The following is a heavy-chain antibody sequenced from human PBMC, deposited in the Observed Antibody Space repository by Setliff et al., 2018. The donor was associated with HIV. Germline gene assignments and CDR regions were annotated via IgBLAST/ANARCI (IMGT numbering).Heavy chain of an antibody. CDR1: GRSISSYY. V-gene: IGHV4-59*08. J-gene: IGHJ3*02. Sequence: SETLSLTCTVSGRSISSYYWSWIRQPPGKGLEWIGYIYYSGSPNYNPSLKSRVTISVDTSKNQFSLKLSSVTAAYTAVYYCARHMGRAYYDYAGGSYRRGDAFDIWGLGTMVTVSS. D-gene: IGHD3-16*02. CDR3: ARHMGRAYYDYAGGSYRRGDAFDI. CDR2: IYYSGSP.